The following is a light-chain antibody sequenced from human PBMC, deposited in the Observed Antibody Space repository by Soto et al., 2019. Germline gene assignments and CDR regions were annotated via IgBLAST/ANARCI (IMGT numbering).Light chain of an antibody. Sequence: QPVLTQPPSVSGAPGQRVTISCTGSSSNIGAGYDVNWYQQLPGTAPKLLIYGNNNRPSGVPDRFSGSKSGTSASLAITGLQAEDEADYYCQSYDSSLSGVVFGGGTKVTVL. J-gene: IGLJ2*01. V-gene: IGLV1-40*01. CDR3: QSYDSSLSGVV. CDR2: GNN. CDR1: SSNIGAGYD.